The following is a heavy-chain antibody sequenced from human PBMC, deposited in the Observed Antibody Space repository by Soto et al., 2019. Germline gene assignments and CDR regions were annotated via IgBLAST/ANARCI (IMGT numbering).Heavy chain of an antibody. D-gene: IGHD3-22*01. J-gene: IGHJ4*02. CDR1: DGSITSSNNF. CDR3: AGRYYFDYGGYYHTVDS. V-gene: IGHV4-39*01. Sequence: QLQLQESGPGLVKPSATLSLTCTVSDGSITSSNNFWGWIRQPPGKGLEWIGTIFYGGNTYYNPSLKSRVTMSVATFKNQFSLRLSSVTAADTAVYFCAGRYYFDYGGYYHTVDSWGQGTLVTVSS. CDR2: IFYGGNT.